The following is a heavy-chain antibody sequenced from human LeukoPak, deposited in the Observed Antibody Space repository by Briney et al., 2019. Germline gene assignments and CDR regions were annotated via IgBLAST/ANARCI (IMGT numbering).Heavy chain of an antibody. V-gene: IGHV1-2*02. Sequence: GASVKVSCKASGYTFTGYYMHWVRQAPGQGLEWMGWINPNSGGTNYAQKFQGRVTMTRDTSNSTAYMELSRLRSDDTAVYYCARDRIGVVVPAAIPIGSDYWGQGTLVTVSS. D-gene: IGHD2-2*02. J-gene: IGHJ4*02. CDR1: GYTFTGYY. CDR3: ARDRIGVVVPAAIPIGSDY. CDR2: INPNSGGT.